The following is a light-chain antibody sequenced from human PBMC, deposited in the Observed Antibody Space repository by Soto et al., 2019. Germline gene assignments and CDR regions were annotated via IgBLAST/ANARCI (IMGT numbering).Light chain of an antibody. V-gene: IGKV1-5*01. CDR2: TAR. J-gene: IGKJ1*01. Sequence: DIQTTQSPSTLSGSVGDRVTITCLASQTISSWLAWYQLKPGKVPKLLIYTARSLQSGVPSRFSGSGSETEFTLTISSLQPDDFATYYCQQYNSYPWTFGQGTKVDIK. CDR1: QTISSW. CDR3: QQYNSYPWT.